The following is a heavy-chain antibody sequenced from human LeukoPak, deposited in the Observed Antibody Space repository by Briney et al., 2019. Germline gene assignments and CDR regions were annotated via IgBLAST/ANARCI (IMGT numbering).Heavy chain of an antibody. J-gene: IGHJ4*02. D-gene: IGHD2-21*01. CDR1: GFNFKYVW. CDR2: IKPKTDGETT. CDR3: ITPLPYSAQ. Sequence: GASLRLSCAASGFNFKYVWMNGVRPAPGRGLEWVGRIKPKTDGETTEYAALVKYRFSISRDDSKSMMYLQMNSLKTEDTAVYFFITPLPYSAQGGPGTPVTVSS. V-gene: IGHV3-15*01.